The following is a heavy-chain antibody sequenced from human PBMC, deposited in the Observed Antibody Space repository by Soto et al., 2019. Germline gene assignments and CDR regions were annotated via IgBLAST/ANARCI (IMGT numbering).Heavy chain of an antibody. CDR3: ARLITGTGSYYMDV. V-gene: IGHV5-51*01. J-gene: IGHJ6*03. Sequence: AESLKISCKGSGYSFTSYCICWVRQMPGKGLDWMGIIYPGDSDTRYSPSFQGQVTISADKSISTAYLQWSSLKASETAMYYCARLITGTGSYYMDVWGKGTTVTVS. CDR2: IYPGDSDT. D-gene: IGHD1-7*01. CDR1: GYSFTSYC.